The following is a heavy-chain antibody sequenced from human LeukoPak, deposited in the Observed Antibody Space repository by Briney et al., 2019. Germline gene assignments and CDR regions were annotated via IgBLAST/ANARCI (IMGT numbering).Heavy chain of an antibody. CDR2: ISGSGSST. V-gene: IGHV3-23*01. J-gene: IGHJ3*02. CDR1: GFSFSNYA. Sequence: GGSLRLSCAASGFSFSNYAMTWVRQAPGKGLEWVPTISGSGSSTYYADSVKGRFTISRDNSRNTLYLQMDSLRAEDSAVYYCAKDPPRGSGDAFDIWGQGTRVTVSS. CDR3: AKDPPRGSGDAFDI. D-gene: IGHD2-15*01.